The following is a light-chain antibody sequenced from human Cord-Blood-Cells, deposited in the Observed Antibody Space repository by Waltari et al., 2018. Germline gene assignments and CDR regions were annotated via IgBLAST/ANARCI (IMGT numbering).Light chain of an antibody. CDR1: QSISSW. Sequence: DIQMTQSPSTLSASVGDRVTITCRASQSISSWLAWYQQKPGKAPKLLIYDASSFESGVPSRFSGSGSGTEFTLTISSLQPDDFATYYCQHRAFGGGTKVEIK. V-gene: IGKV1-5*01. CDR2: DAS. CDR3: QHRA. J-gene: IGKJ4*01.